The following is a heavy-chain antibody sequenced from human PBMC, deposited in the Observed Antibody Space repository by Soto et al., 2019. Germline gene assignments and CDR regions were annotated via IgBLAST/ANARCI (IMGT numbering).Heavy chain of an antibody. J-gene: IGHJ4*02. Sequence: PXGTLSLTCTVSGGSVTSGSYYWSWIRQPPGKGLEYIGYLYYSGSTNYDPSLKSRVTISVDTPKNQFSLKLTSVTAADTAVYYCARGQAFWTGYYRMPYYFDYWGQGTLVTVSS. CDR3: ARGQAFWTGYYRMPYYFDY. CDR2: LYYSGST. CDR1: GGSVTSGSYY. V-gene: IGHV4-61*01. D-gene: IGHD3-3*01.